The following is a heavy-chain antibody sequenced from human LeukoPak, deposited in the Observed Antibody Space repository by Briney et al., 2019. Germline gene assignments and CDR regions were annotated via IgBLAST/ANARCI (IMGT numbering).Heavy chain of an antibody. CDR3: ARVTQLERLFDY. Sequence: GASVKVSCKASGYTFTTYYMHWVRQAPGQGLEWMGWINPNSGGTNYAQKFQGRVTMTRDTSISTAYMELSRLRSDDTAVYYCARVTQLERLFDYWGQGTLVTVSS. CDR2: INPNSGGT. J-gene: IGHJ4*02. CDR1: GYTFTTYY. V-gene: IGHV1-2*02. D-gene: IGHD1-1*01.